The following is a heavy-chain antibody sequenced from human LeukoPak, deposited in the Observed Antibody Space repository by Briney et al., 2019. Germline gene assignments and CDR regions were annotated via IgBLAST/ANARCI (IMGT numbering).Heavy chain of an antibody. CDR1: GFTFSSYA. D-gene: IGHD3-16*01. Sequence: GGSLRLSCAASGFTFSSYAMHWVRQAPGKGLEWVANITPDGSDRYYVDSLKGRVTISRDNTKNSLYLQMSNLRAEDTAVYFCARGGGLDVWGQGATVTVSS. CDR2: ITPDGSDR. CDR3: ARGGGLDV. J-gene: IGHJ6*02. V-gene: IGHV3-7*03.